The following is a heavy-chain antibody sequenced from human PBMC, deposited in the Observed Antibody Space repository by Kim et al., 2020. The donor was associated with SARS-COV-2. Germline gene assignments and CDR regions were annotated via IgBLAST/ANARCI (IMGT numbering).Heavy chain of an antibody. V-gene: IGHV4-31*02. J-gene: IGHJ3*02. D-gene: IGHD3-16*01. Sequence: PSLKGRVTRSVHTSKNQFSRKLSSVTAADTAVYYCARGRLGAFDIWGQGTMVTVSS. CDR3: ARGRLGAFDI.